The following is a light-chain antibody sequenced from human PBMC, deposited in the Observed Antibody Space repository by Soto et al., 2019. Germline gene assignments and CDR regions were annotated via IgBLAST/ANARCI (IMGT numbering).Light chain of an antibody. CDR1: QSVSSSY. Sequence: EIVLTQSPGTLSLSPGERATLSCRASQSVSSSYLAWYQQKPGQAPRLLIYGASSGATGIPDRFSGSGSGTDFTLTISRPEPEDFAVYYCQQYGSSPKTFGQGTKVEIK. V-gene: IGKV3-20*01. J-gene: IGKJ1*01. CDR3: QQYGSSPKT. CDR2: GAS.